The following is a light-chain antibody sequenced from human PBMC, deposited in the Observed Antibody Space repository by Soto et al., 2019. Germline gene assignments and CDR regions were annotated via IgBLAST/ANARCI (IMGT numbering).Light chain of an antibody. CDR2: KDN. Sequence: QSVLTQPPSASGTPGQRVTISCSGSSSNIGSNYVYWYQQLPGTVPKLLIYKDNQRPSGVPDRFSGSKSDTSASLAISGLRSEDEADYYCAAWDDTLSALVFGGGTKLTVL. CDR1: SSNIGSNY. V-gene: IGLV1-47*01. CDR3: AAWDDTLSALV. J-gene: IGLJ3*02.